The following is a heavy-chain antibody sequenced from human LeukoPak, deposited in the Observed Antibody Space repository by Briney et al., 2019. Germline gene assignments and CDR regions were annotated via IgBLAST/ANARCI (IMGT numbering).Heavy chain of an antibody. CDR2: IRTKTRNYAA. Sequence: GGSLRLSCAASGSTFSSYAMSWVRQAPGKGLEWVGLIRTKTRNYAATYAESVKGRFTISRDDSKNTAYLQMNSLKMEDTAVYYCTRQNCTGGSCSYVDCWGQGTLVTVSS. J-gene: IGHJ4*02. CDR1: GSTFSSYA. CDR3: TRQNCTGGSCSYVDC. D-gene: IGHD2-8*02. V-gene: IGHV3-73*01.